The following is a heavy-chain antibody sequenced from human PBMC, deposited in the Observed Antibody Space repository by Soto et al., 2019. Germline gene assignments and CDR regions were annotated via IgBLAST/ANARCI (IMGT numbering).Heavy chain of an antibody. CDR2: ISSSGYI. D-gene: IGHD2-15*01. V-gene: IGHV3-21*01. Sequence: LRLSCAASGFNFNSYTINWVRQAPGKRLEWLSSISSSGYIFSTDSVRGRFTISRDNAKNSVYLQINSLRAEDTAVYFCARDCRGGSCYPGMDVWGQGTTVTVSS. CDR1: GFNFNSYT. J-gene: IGHJ6*02. CDR3: ARDCRGGSCYPGMDV.